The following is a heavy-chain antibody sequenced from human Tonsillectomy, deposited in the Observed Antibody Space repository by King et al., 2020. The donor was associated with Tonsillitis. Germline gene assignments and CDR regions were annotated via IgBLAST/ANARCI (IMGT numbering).Heavy chain of an antibody. CDR1: GYTFTGYY. D-gene: IGHD3/OR15-3a*01. CDR3: ARGGGDWSLLNYYGMDV. CDR2: INPNSGGT. Sequence: VQLVESGAEVKKPGASVKVSCKASGYTFTGYYMHWVRQAPGQGLEWMGWINPNSGGTNYAQKFQGRVTMTRDTSISTAYMELSRLRSDDTAVYYCARGGGDWSLLNYYGMDVWGQGTTVTVSS. J-gene: IGHJ6*02. V-gene: IGHV1-2*02.